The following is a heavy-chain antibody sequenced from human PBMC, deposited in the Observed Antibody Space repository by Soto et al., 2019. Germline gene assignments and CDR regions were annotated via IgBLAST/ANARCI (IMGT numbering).Heavy chain of an antibody. J-gene: IGHJ6*02. Sequence: HPGGSLRLSCAASGFTFSSYAMSWVRQTPGKGLEWVSAISGSGGSTYYADSVKGRFTISRDNSKHTLYLQMNSLRAEDTAVYYCAKSNKRLGYCSSTSCYDSMEYDFWTRGYYYYGMDVWGQGTTVTVSS. D-gene: IGHD2-2*01. V-gene: IGHV3-23*01. CDR2: ISGSGGST. CDR1: GFTFSSYA. CDR3: AKSNKRLGYCSSTSCYDSMEYDFWTRGYYYYGMDV.